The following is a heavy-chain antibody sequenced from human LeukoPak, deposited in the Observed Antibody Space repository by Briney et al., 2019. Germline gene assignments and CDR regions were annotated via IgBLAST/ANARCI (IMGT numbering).Heavy chain of an antibody. J-gene: IGHJ4*02. V-gene: IGHV3-7*04. D-gene: IGHD2-2*01. CDR2: IKQDSTEK. Sequence: PGGSLRLSCAASGFTFSSYSMNWVRQAPGKGLELVANIKQDSTEKYYVDSVKGRFIISRDNAKNSLYLQMNSLRAEDTAVYYCARDCSRISCYADYWGQGTLATVSS. CDR1: GFTFSSYS. CDR3: ARDCSRISCYADY.